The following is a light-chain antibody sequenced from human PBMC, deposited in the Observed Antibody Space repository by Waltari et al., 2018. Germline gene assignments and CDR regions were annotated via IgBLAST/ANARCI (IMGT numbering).Light chain of an antibody. CDR2: DAS. V-gene: IGKV3-15*01. CDR1: QSIATN. Sequence: EVVMTQSPDTLSVSPGGRATLSCRASQSIATNLAWYQQRRGQAPRLLIFDASTRATSISGRFSGSGSGTEFTLTISSLQSDESAVYYCQQYNRWPPITFGQGTRLEIK. CDR3: QQYNRWPPIT. J-gene: IGKJ5*01.